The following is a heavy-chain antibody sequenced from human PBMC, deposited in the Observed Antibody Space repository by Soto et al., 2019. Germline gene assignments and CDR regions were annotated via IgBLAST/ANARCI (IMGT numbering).Heavy chain of an antibody. J-gene: IGHJ4*02. CDR2: ISGSGGST. V-gene: IGHV3-23*01. CDR3: AKDPTSVYSGDDRGDY. CDR1: GFTFSSCA. D-gene: IGHD5-12*01. Sequence: EVQLLESGGGLVQPGGSLRLSCEASGFTFSSCAMSWVRQAPGQGLEWVSFISGSGGSTYYADSVKGRFTISRDNSKNTLYLQMTSLRAEDTAVYYCAKDPTSVYSGDDRGDYWGQGTLVTVSS.